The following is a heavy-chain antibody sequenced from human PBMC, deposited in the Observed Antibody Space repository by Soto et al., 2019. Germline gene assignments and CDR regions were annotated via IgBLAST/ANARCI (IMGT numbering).Heavy chain of an antibody. CDR3: ARGDRGGSGSPASYYYSGVDV. V-gene: IGHV3-23*01. Sequence: DVQLLESGGHLVQPGGSLRLSCAASGFTFSSYAMSWVRQAPGKGLEWVSSVSAGGDMTYYSDSVKGRFTISRDNSNNALFLQMNSLRIADTALYYCARGDRGGSGSPASYYYSGVDVWGQGATVTVS. J-gene: IGHJ6*02. CDR2: VSAGGDMT. D-gene: IGHD3-10*01. CDR1: GFTFSSYA.